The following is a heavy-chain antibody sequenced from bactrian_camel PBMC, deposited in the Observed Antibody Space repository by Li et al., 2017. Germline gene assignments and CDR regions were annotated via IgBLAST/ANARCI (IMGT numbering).Heavy chain of an antibody. J-gene: IGHJ4*01. D-gene: IGHD1*01. V-gene: IGHV3S28*01. CDR3: AAGPRRGGRCRFEY. Sequence: QLVESGGGLVQPGGSLRLSCEASEFTFGTWCMGWFRQPPGKQREGVATISTGGGSTIYADSVKGRFAISKDNAKNTLFLQMNSLKPEDTAMYYCAAGPRRGGRCRFEYWGQGTQVTVS. CDR2: ISTGGGST. CDR1: EFTFGTWC.